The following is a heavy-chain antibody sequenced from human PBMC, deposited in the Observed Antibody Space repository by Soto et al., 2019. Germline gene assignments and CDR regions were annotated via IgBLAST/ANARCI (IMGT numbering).Heavy chain of an antibody. J-gene: IGHJ6*02. Sequence: PGGSLRLSCAASGFTFSSYGMHWVRQAPGKGLEWVAVISYDGSNKYYADSVKGRFTISRDNSKNTLYLQMNSLRAEDTAVYYCAKVGRPGGIADHPVMNPHEYYYYYYGMDVWGQGTTVTVSS. CDR3: AKVGRPGGIADHPVMNPHEYYYYYYGMDV. CDR1: GFTFSSYG. D-gene: IGHD6-13*01. CDR2: ISYDGSNK. V-gene: IGHV3-30*18.